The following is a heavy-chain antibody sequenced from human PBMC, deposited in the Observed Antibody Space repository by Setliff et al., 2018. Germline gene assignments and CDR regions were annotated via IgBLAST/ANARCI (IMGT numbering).Heavy chain of an antibody. D-gene: IGHD2-15*01. CDR3: ASDLVGYCSGGSCYDWDY. Sequence: ASVKVSCKASGYTFTSYGISWVRQAPGQGLEWMGWISAYNGNTNYAQKLQGRVTMTTDTSTSTAYMELRSLRSDDTAVYYCASDLVGYCSGGSCYDWDYWGQGTLVTAPQ. V-gene: IGHV1-18*01. CDR1: GYTFTSYG. CDR2: ISAYNGNT. J-gene: IGHJ4*02.